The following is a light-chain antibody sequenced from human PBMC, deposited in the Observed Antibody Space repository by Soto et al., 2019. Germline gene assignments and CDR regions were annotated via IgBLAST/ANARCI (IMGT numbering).Light chain of an antibody. Sequence: QSALTQPASVSGSPGQSITISCTGTSSDVGGYNYVSRYQQHPGKAPKLMIYDVSNRPSGVSNRFSGSKSGNTASLTISGLQAEDEADYYCMSSTSINTRVFGGGTKVTVL. CDR2: DVS. CDR3: MSSTSINTRV. V-gene: IGLV2-14*01. CDR1: SSDVGGYNY. J-gene: IGLJ3*02.